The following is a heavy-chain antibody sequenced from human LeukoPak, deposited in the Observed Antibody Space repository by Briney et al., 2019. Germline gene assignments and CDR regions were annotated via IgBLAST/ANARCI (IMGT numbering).Heavy chain of an antibody. V-gene: IGHV1-2*02. Sequence: ASVKVSCKASGYTFTGYYMHWVQQAPGQGLEWMGWINPNSGGTNYAQKFQGRVTMTRDASISTAYMELSRLRSDDTAVYYCARARVRGVISAFDIWGQGTMVTVSS. CDR2: INPNSGGT. CDR3: ARARVRGVISAFDI. D-gene: IGHD3-10*01. CDR1: GYTFTGYY. J-gene: IGHJ3*02.